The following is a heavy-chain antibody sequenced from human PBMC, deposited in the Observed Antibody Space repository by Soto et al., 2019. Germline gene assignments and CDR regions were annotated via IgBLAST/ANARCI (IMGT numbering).Heavy chain of an antibody. CDR3: AKDPSPQPTTVVTPGWFDP. J-gene: IGHJ5*02. Sequence: TVSGGSIRSGGYYWSWIRQRPGEGLEWIGYIYYAGKTHYNPSLESRVSISVDMSKNQFSLKLTSVTAADTAVYYCAKDPSPQPTTVVTPGWFDPWGQGTLVTVSS. CDR2: IYYAGKT. CDR1: GGSIRSGGYY. D-gene: IGHD4-17*01. V-gene: IGHV4-31*02.